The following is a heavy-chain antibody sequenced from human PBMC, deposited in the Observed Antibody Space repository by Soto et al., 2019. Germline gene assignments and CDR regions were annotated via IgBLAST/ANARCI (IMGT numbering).Heavy chain of an antibody. D-gene: IGHD2-15*01. CDR3: AKGQGWSYYYDS. CDR2: IGGSGGT. J-gene: IGHJ4*02. Sequence: EVQLLESGGGLVQPGGSLRLSCAAPGFPFSSYAMSWVRLAPGKGLEWFSSIGGSGGTYYADSVKGRFTISRDNSKNMLYLHLNSLRAEDTAMYYCAKGQGWSYYYDSWGQGTLVTVSS. CDR1: GFPFSSYA. V-gene: IGHV3-23*01.